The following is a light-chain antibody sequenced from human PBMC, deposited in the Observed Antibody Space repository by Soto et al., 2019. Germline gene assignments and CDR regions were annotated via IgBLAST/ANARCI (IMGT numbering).Light chain of an antibody. J-gene: IGKJ1*01. CDR1: QGVLYDSNNKNY. Sequence: ILIIQSPAALAASLGERATINCKSSQGVLYDSNNKNYLAWYQQKPGQAPKLLIYRASTLESGVPYRFSGSGSGTDFTLTISRLEPEDFATYYCQQYNSYPGTVGQGSKVDIK. V-gene: IGKV4-1*01. CDR2: RAS. CDR3: QQYNSYPGT.